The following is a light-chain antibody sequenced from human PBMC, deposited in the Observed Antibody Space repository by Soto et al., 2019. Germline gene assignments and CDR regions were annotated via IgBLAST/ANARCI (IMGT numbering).Light chain of an antibody. Sequence: EIVLTQSPGTLSLSPGERATLSCRASQSVSSSYLAWYQLKPGQAPRLLIYGASTRATGIPDRFSGSGSGTDFTLTISRLEPEDFAMYYCQQYGYLVTFGGGTKVDIK. J-gene: IGKJ4*01. V-gene: IGKV3-20*01. CDR1: QSVSSSY. CDR2: GAS. CDR3: QQYGYLVT.